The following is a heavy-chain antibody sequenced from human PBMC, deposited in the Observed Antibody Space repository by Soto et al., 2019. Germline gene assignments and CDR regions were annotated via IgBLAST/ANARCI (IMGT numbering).Heavy chain of an antibody. V-gene: IGHV4-30-4*01. J-gene: IGHJ6*02. CDR3: ARSPVLLWFGGPNYYYGMDV. D-gene: IGHD3-10*01. CDR1: GGSISSGDYY. Sequence: SETLSLTCTVSGGSISSGDYYWSWIRQPPGKGLEWIGYIYYSGSTYYNPSLKSRVTISVDTSKNQFSLKLSSVAAADTAVYYCARSPVLLWFGGPNYYYGMDVWGQGTTVTVSS. CDR2: IYYSGST.